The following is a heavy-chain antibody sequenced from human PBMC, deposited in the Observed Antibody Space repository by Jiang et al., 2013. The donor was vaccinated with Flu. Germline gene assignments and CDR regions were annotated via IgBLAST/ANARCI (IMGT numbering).Heavy chain of an antibody. J-gene: IGHJ4*02. D-gene: IGHD4-17*01. CDR2: ISSSGSTI. CDR1: GFTFSSYE. Sequence: LVESGGGLVQPGGSLRLSCAASGFTFSSYEMNWVRQAPGKGLEWVSYISSSGSTIYYADPVKGRFTISRDNAKNSLYLQMNSLRAEDTAVYYCARDVGDYGAVVGFDYWGQGTLVTVSS. V-gene: IGHV3-48*03. CDR3: ARDVGDYGAVVGFDY.